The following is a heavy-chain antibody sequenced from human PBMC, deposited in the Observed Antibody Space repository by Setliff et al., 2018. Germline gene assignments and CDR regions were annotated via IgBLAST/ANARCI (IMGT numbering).Heavy chain of an antibody. Sequence: TLSLTCTVSGGSISSGGYYWSWIRQHPGKGLEWIGYTYYSGSTSYYNPSLKSRVTMSVDTSKNHVSLKLSSVTAADTAVYYCARAHTWSLPNDNSGYPGWFDPWGQGTLVTVSS. V-gene: IGHV4-31*03. CDR2: TYYSGSTS. J-gene: IGHJ5*02. D-gene: IGHD3-22*01. CDR1: GGSISSGGYY. CDR3: ARAHTWSLPNDNSGYPGWFDP.